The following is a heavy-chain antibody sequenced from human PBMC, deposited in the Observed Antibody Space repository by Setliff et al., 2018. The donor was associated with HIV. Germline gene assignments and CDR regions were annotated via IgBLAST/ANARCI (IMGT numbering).Heavy chain of an antibody. CDR1: GGSISSGIYY. Sequence: SETLSLTCTVSGGSISSGIYYWSWIRQPAGKGLEWIGRIYTSGSTKYNPSIESRVTISVDTSKDQFSLRLSSVTAADTAVYYCARGNIDYWTGYYSRSGYFYYMDVWGRGTTVTVSS. V-gene: IGHV4-61*02. J-gene: IGHJ6*03. CDR2: IYTSGST. D-gene: IGHD3-3*01. CDR3: ARGNIDYWTGYYSRSGYFYYMDV.